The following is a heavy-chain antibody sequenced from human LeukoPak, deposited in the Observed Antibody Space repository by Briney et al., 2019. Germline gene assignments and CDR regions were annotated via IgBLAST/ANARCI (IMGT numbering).Heavy chain of an antibody. V-gene: IGHV1-2*02. D-gene: IGHD5-18*01. J-gene: IGHJ4*02. CDR1: GYTFTDYY. CDR2: INPNNGGT. CDR3: ARGRILGTAMVGY. Sequence: GASVKVSCKASGYTFTDYYMHWVRQAPGQGLEWMGWINPNNGGTNNAQKFQGRVTMTRDTSISTAYMELSRLRFDDTAVYYCARGRILGTAMVGYWGQGTPVTVSS.